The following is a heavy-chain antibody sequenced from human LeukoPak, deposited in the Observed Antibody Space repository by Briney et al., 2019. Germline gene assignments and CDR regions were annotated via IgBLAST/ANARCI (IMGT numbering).Heavy chain of an antibody. CDR2: INANSGGT. V-gene: IGHV1-2*02. Sequence: ASVTVSCKASGYTFTDYYMHWVRQAPGQGLEWMGWINANSGGTNYAQKFQGRVTMTRDTSITTAYMELRSLRSDDTAVFYCARGPFRNVDTAMIASRFDPWGQGTLVTVSS. CDR3: ARGPFRNVDTAMIASRFDP. D-gene: IGHD5-18*01. CDR1: GYTFTDYY. J-gene: IGHJ5*02.